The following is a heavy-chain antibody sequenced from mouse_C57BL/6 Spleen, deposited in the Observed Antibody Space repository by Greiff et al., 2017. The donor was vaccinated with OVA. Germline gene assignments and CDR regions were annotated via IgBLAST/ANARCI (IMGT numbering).Heavy chain of an antibody. CDR2: IDPSDSYT. CDR3: ARSPITTVVAPFDY. Sequence: QVHVKQPGAELVMPGASVKLSCKASGYTFTSYWMHWVKQRPGQGLEWIGEIDPSDSYTNYNQKFKGKSTLTVDKSSSTAYMQLSSLTSEDSAVYYCARSPITTVVAPFDYWGQGTTLTVSS. V-gene: IGHV1-69*01. CDR1: GYTFTSYW. J-gene: IGHJ2*01. D-gene: IGHD1-1*01.